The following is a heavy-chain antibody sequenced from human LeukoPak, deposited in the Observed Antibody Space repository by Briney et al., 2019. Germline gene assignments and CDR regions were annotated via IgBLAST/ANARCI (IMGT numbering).Heavy chain of an antibody. J-gene: IGHJ3*02. V-gene: IGHV4-4*09. CDR2: IYTSGST. Sequence: SQTLSLTCTVSGGSISSYYWSWIRQPPGKGLEWIGYIYTSGSTNYNPSLKSRVTISVDTSKNKFSLKLSSVTAADTAVYYCARHINYDSSGYWNDAFDIWGQGTMVTVSS. CDR3: ARHINYDSSGYWNDAFDI. CDR1: GGSISSYY. D-gene: IGHD3-22*01.